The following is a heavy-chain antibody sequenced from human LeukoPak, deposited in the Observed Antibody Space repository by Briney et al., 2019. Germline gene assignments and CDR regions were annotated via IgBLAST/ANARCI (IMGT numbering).Heavy chain of an antibody. Sequence: PSETLSLTCTVSGGSISSYYWSWIRQPPGKGLEWIGYIYYSGSTNYNPSLKSRVTISVDTSKNQFSLKLSSVTAADTAVYYCARQIRPGLRYFEDYYGMDVWGQGTTVTVSS. J-gene: IGHJ6*02. V-gene: IGHV4-59*08. CDR2: IYYSGST. D-gene: IGHD3-9*01. CDR3: ARQIRPGLRYFEDYYGMDV. CDR1: GGSISSYY.